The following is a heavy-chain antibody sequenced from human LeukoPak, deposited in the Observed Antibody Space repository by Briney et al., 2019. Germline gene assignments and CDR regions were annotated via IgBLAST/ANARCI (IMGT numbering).Heavy chain of an antibody. CDR1: GFTFSMYA. J-gene: IGHJ6*02. V-gene: IGHV3-64*01. Sequence: PGGSLILSCAASGFTFSMYAMHWVRQAPGKGLEYVSAISSDGGSTYYANSVKGRFTISRDNSKNTLYLQMGSLRAEDMAVYYCVNYGMDVWGQGTTVTVSS. CDR2: ISSDGGST. CDR3: VNYGMDV.